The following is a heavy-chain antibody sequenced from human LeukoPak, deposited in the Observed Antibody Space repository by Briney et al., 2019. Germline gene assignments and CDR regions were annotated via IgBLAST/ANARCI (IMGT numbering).Heavy chain of an antibody. CDR3: ARVSVVVTALFDY. CDR1: GGSFSGYY. Sequence: SETLSLTCAVYGGSFSGYYWSWIRQPPGKGLEWIGEINHSGSTNYDPSLKSRVTISVDTSKNQFSLKLSSVTAADTAVYYCARVSVVVTALFDYWGQGTLVTVSS. CDR2: INHSGST. J-gene: IGHJ4*02. D-gene: IGHD2-21*02. V-gene: IGHV4-34*01.